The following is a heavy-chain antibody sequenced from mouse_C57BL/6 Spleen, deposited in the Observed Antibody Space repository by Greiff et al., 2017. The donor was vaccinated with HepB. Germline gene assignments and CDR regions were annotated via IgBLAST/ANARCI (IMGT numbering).Heavy chain of an antibody. CDR3: ARQGIYYEYYLDY. CDR1: GYTFPSYW. CDR2: IYPGSGST. V-gene: IGHV1-55*01. Sequence: QVQLQQPGAELVKPGASVKMSCKASGYTFPSYWITWVKQTPGQGLEWIGDIYPGSGSTNYNEQFKSNATLTVDTSSSTAYMQLSSLTSEASAVYDCARQGIYYEYYLDYWGQGTTRTVSS. J-gene: IGHJ2*01. D-gene: IGHD2-4*01.